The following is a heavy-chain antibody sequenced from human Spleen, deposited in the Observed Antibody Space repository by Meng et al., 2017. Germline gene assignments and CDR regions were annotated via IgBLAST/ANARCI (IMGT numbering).Heavy chain of an antibody. CDR3: ARMYSSSWPTNWFDP. CDR1: GYDFASYW. D-gene: IGHD6-13*01. CDR2: IFCGDSDT. V-gene: IGHV5-51*01. Sequence: GESLKISCKAFGYDFASYWIGWVRQMPGKGLEWVGIIFCGDSDTRYSPSFEGQVTISADNSISTAYLHWTSLKASDTAMYYCARMYSSSWPTNWFDPWGQGTLVTVSS. J-gene: IGHJ5*02.